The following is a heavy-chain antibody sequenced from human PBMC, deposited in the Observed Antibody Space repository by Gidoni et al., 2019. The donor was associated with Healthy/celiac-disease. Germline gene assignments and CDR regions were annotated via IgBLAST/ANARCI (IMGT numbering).Heavy chain of an antibody. CDR2: IYYSGST. J-gene: IGHJ2*01. V-gene: IGHV4-39*01. CDR3: ARPLINPYCGGDCYTPQHWYFDL. Sequence: QLQLQESGPGLVKPSETLSLTCTVSGGSISSSSYYWGWIRQPPGKGLEWIGSIYYSGSTYYNPSLKSRVTISVDTSKNQFSLKLSSVTAADTAVYYCARPLINPYCGGDCYTPQHWYFDLWGRGTLVTVSS. CDR1: GGSISSSSYY. D-gene: IGHD2-21*02.